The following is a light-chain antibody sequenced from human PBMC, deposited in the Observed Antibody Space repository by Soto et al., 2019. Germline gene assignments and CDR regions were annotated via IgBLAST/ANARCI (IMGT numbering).Light chain of an antibody. CDR1: QDIRNE. J-gene: IGKJ1*01. V-gene: IGKV1-6*01. CDR3: LQDYNYPRA. CDR2: AAS. Sequence: AIQMTQSPSSLSASVGDRVTITCRASQDIRNELGWYQQKPGKAPKLLIYAASTLQSGVSSRFSGSGYGTQFTLTISSLQPDDFATYYCLQDYNYPRAFGQGTKVDI.